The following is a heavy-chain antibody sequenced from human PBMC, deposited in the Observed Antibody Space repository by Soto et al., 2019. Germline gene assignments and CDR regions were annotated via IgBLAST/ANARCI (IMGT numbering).Heavy chain of an antibody. CDR3: AKEGYYYDSSGYPQPYGMDV. V-gene: IGHV3-23*01. Sequence: GGSLRLSCSASGFTFSSYAMSGVRQAPGKGLEWVSAISGSGGSTYYADSVKGRFTISRDNSKNTLYLQMNSLRAEDTAVYYCAKEGYYYDSSGYPQPYGMDVWGQGTTVTVSS. D-gene: IGHD3-22*01. CDR1: GFTFSSYA. J-gene: IGHJ6*02. CDR2: ISGSGGST.